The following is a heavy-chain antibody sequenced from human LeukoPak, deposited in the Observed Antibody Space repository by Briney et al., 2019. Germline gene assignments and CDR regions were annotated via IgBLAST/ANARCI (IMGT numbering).Heavy chain of an antibody. Sequence: PGGSLRLSCAASGFNFSTYAMHWVRQAPGKGLEWVGIISYDRSKTYYADPVKGRFTISRDNAKNKLYLQVNSLRTEDTAVYYCASSYSSGWFPDYWGQGTLVTVSS. J-gene: IGHJ4*02. CDR3: ASSYSSGWFPDY. CDR1: GFNFSTYA. D-gene: IGHD6-19*01. CDR2: ISYDRSKT. V-gene: IGHV3-30*04.